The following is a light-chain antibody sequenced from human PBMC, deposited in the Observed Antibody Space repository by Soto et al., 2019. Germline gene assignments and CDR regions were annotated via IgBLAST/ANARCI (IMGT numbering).Light chain of an antibody. CDR2: DAS. Sequence: DIQMTQSPSSLSASVGDRVTITCQASQDITNDLNWYQQKSGKAPYLLIYDASTLEAGVPSRFSGSGSGTHFTFTITSLQPEDVATYFCQQYDDLPLTFGGGTKGELK. CDR1: QDITND. J-gene: IGKJ4*01. V-gene: IGKV1-33*01. CDR3: QQYDDLPLT.